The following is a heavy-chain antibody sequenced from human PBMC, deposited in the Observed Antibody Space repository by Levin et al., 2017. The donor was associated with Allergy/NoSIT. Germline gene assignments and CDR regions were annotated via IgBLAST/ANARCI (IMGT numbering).Heavy chain of an antibody. Sequence: PSQTLSLTCTVSGGSVSRGTYWSWIRQTPGKGLEWIGHISDSGTTKYNPSLKSRVIISIDTSKNQFSLKLSSVTAADTAVYYCARDKVIPAANGYYYYGMDGWGQGTTVTVSS. CDR2: ISDSGTT. V-gene: IGHV4-61*01. J-gene: IGHJ6*02. CDR3: ARDKVIPAANGYYYYGMDG. D-gene: IGHD2-2*01. CDR1: GGSVSRGTY.